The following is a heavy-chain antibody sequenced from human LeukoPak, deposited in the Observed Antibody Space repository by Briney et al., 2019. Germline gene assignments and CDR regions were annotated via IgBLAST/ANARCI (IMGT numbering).Heavy chain of an antibody. J-gene: IGHJ4*02. CDR3: ARDRTIIVATAWFDY. D-gene: IGHD5-12*01. V-gene: IGHV3-11*01. CDR2: ISSSGSTI. Sequence: GGSLRLSCAASGFTFSDYYMSWIRQAPGKGLEWVSYISSSGSTIYYADSVKGRFTISRDNAKNSLYLQMNSLRAEDTAVYYCARDRTIIVATAWFDYWGQGTLVTVSS. CDR1: GFTFSDYY.